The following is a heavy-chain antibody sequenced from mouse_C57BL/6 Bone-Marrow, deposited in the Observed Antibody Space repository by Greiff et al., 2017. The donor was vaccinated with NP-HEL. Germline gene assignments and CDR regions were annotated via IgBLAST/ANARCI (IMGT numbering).Heavy chain of an antibody. CDR1: GYTFTDYY. V-gene: IGHV1-76*01. CDR2: IYPGSGNT. CDR3: ARRGVYDGYYGWYFDV. D-gene: IGHD2-3*01. J-gene: IGHJ1*03. Sequence: VKLVESGAELVRPGASVKLSCKASGYTFTDYYINWVKQRPGQGLEWIARIYPGSGNTYYNEKFKVKATLTAEKSSSTAYMQLSSLTSEDSAVYVWARRGVYDGYYGWYFDVWGTGTTGTVSS.